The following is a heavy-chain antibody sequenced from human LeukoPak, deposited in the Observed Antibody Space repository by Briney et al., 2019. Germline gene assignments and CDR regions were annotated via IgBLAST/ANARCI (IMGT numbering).Heavy chain of an antibody. D-gene: IGHD4-17*01. CDR3: ARSRMTTVPIWAFDI. V-gene: IGHV5-51*01. Sequence: GESLKISFKGSGYSFTSYWIGWVRQMPGKGLEWMGIIYPGDSDTRYSPSFQGQVTISADKSISTAYLQWSSLKASDTAMCYCARSRMTTVPIWAFDIWGQGAMVTVSS. CDR2: IYPGDSDT. J-gene: IGHJ3*02. CDR1: GYSFTSYW.